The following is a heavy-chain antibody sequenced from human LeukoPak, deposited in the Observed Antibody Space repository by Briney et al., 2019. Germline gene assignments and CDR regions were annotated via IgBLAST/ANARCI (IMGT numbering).Heavy chain of an antibody. V-gene: IGHV3-48*01. CDR3: ARAWDR. J-gene: IGHJ5*02. CDR2: ISSSSSTI. CDR1: GFTFSSYW. Sequence: PGGSLRLSCAASGFTFSSYWMSWVRQAPGKGLEWVSYISSSSSTIYYADSVKGRFTISRDNAKNSLYLQMNSLRAEDMGLYYCARAWDRWGQGTLVTVSS.